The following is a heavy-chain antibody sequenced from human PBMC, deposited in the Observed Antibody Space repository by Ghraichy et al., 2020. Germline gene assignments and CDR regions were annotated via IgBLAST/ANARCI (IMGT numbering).Heavy chain of an antibody. Sequence: LTCADSGFTFSNFPLNWVRKALGKGLEWISYIRTSSDIYYADSVKGRFTISRDNAKNSLYLQMNSLRDEDTALYYCSRDSESTGGNLIFHYWGQGTLVTVSS. J-gene: IGHJ4*02. CDR1: GFTFSNFP. D-gene: IGHD4-23*01. CDR3: SRDSESTGGNLIFHY. V-gene: IGHV3-48*02. CDR2: IRTSSDI.